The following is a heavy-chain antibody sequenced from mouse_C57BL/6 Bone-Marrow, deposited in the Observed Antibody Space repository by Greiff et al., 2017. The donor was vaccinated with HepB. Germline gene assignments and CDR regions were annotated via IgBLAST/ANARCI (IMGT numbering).Heavy chain of an antibody. D-gene: IGHD2-4*01. J-gene: IGHJ2*01. CDR3: ARRSITTSYFDY. V-gene: IGHV1-50*01. Sequence: VQLQQPGAELVKPGASVKLSCKASGYTFTSYWMQWVKQRPGQGLEWIGEIDPSDSYTNYNQKFKGKATLTVDTSSSTAYMQLSSLTSEDSAVYYCARRSITTSYFDYWGQGTTLTVSS. CDR2: IDPSDSYT. CDR1: GYTFTSYW.